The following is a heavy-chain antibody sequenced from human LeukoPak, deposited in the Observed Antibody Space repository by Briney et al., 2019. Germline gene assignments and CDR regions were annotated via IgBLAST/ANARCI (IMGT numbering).Heavy chain of an antibody. CDR1: GYTFTIYD. Sequence: ASVRVSSKASGYTFTIYDINWVRQATGQGLEWMGWMNPNRGNTGYAQKFQGRVTMTRNTSISTAYMELSSLRSEDTAVYYCARGLLSYDFWSGYYSGARKYYYGMDVWGQGTTVTVSS. CDR3: ARGLLSYDFWSGYYSGARKYYYGMDV. D-gene: IGHD3-3*01. CDR2: MNPNRGNT. V-gene: IGHV1-8*01. J-gene: IGHJ6*02.